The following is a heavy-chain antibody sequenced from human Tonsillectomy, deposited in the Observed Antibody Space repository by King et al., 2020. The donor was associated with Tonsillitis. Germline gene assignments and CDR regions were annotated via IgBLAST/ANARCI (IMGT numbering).Heavy chain of an antibody. D-gene: IGHD3-9*01. Sequence: VQLVESGGGVVQPGRSLRLSCAASGFTFSSYGMHWVRQAPGKGLEWVAVISYEGGNTYYADSVKGRFTISRDNSKNTLYLQMNSLRAEDTAVYYCAKDWHYHILTGRLIDSWDQGTLVTVSS. CDR1: GFTFSSYG. J-gene: IGHJ4*02. V-gene: IGHV3-30*18. CDR2: ISYEGGNT. CDR3: AKDWHYHILTGRLIDS.